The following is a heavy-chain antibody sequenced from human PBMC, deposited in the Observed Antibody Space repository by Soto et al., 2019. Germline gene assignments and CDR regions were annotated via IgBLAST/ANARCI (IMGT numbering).Heavy chain of an antibody. CDR1: GFTFSSYW. J-gene: IGHJ6*02. CDR3: ARDEATPYSSGWLLYYYYGMDV. D-gene: IGHD6-19*01. Sequence: GGSLRLSCAASGFTFSSYWMHWVRQAPGKGLVWVSRINSDGSSTSCADSVKGRFTISRDNAKNTLYLQMNSLRAEDTAVYYCARDEATPYSSGWLLYYYYGMDVWGQGTTVTVSS. V-gene: IGHV3-74*01. CDR2: INSDGSST.